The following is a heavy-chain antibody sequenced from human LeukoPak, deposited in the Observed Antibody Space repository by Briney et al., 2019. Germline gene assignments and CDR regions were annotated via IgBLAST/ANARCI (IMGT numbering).Heavy chain of an antibody. CDR1: GGSISSGGYS. Sequence: SETLSLTCAVSGGSISSGGYSWSWIRQPPGKGLEWIGYIYHSGSTYYNPSLKSRVTISVDRSKNQFSLKLSSVTAADTAVYYCARGLLATTWFDPWGQGTLVTVSS. CDR2: IYHSGST. D-gene: IGHD5-12*01. J-gene: IGHJ5*02. V-gene: IGHV4-30-2*01. CDR3: ARGLLATTWFDP.